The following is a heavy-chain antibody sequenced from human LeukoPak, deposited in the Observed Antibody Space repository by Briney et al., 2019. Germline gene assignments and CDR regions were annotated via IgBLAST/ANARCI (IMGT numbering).Heavy chain of an antibody. J-gene: IGHJ1*01. CDR3: ARDSAFSSYSN. CDR1: GFTINNNY. D-gene: IGHD2-15*01. CDR2: IYSDRST. V-gene: IGHV3-53*01. Sequence: PGGSLILSCTASGFTINNNYMSWVRQAPGKGLEWVAIIYSDRSTYYPESVKGRFTISRDDSKNMLLLQMDSLRVEDTAIYYCARDSAFSSYSNWGQGTLVTVSS.